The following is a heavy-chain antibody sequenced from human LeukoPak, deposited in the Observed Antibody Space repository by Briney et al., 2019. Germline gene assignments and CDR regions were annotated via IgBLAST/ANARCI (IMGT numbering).Heavy chain of an antibody. D-gene: IGHD3-10*01. CDR1: GFTFRSYS. Sequence: GGSLRLSCAASGFTFRSYSMNWVRQAPGKGLEWVSYISSGSNNIYYAGSVKGRFTISRDNAKNSLFLQMNSLRAEDTAVYYCASYYYGSGSFKLDYWGQGTLVTVSS. J-gene: IGHJ4*02. CDR2: ISSGSNNI. CDR3: ASYYYGSGSFKLDY. V-gene: IGHV3-48*04.